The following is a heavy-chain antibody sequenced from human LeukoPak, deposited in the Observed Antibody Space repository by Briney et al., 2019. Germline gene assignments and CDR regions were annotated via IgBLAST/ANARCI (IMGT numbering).Heavy chain of an antibody. V-gene: IGHV1-3*01. CDR3: ARSGGAAGSADNRFDP. CDR2: INAGNGNT. J-gene: IGHJ5*02. CDR1: GYTFTGYA. D-gene: IGHD6-13*01. Sequence: ASVKVSCKASGYTFTGYAMHWVRQAPGQRLEWMGWINAGNGNTKYSQKFQGRVTITRDTSASTAYMELSSLRSEDTAVYYCARSGGAAGSADNRFDPWGQGTLVTVSS.